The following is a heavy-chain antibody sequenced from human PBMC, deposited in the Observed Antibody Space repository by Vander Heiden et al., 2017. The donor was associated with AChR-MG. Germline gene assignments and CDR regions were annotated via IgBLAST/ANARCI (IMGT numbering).Heavy chain of an antibody. Sequence: QVQLVESGGGVVQPGRSLRLSCAVSGFTLRNYGVHWVRQAPGKGLEWVAVISYDGSTKHYGDSVKGRFTVNRDNSQNTVYLQMNSLRAEDTAVYYCARAHDDAGSYLYKLYYGMDVWGQGTKVAVTS. V-gene: IGHV3-30*03. CDR3: ARAHDDAGSYLYKLYYGMDV. CDR1: GFTLRNYG. J-gene: IGHJ6*02. CDR2: ISYDGSTK. D-gene: IGHD3-16*02.